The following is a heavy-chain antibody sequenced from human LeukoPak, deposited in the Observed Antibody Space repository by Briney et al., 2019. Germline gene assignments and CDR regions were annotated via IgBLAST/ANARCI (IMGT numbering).Heavy chain of an antibody. CDR1: GFTFSKYV. CDR3: AKDARAYGSGPLDY. V-gene: IGHV3-23*01. Sequence: GGSLRLSCAASGFTFSKYVMRWVRQAPGKGLEWVSAISTGGGSTYYAASVKGRFTISRDNSKNTLYLQMNSLRAEDTAVYYCAKDARAYGSGPLDYWGQGTLVTVPS. J-gene: IGHJ4*02. CDR2: ISTGGGST. D-gene: IGHD3-10*01.